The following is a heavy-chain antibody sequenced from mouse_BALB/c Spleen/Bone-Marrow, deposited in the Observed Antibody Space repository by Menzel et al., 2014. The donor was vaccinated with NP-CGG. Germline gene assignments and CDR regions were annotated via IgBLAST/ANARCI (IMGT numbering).Heavy chain of an antibody. J-gene: IGHJ2*01. CDR2: ISSAGIHT. Sequence: VQLKEPGGGLVRPGGSLKLSCTASGFTFTSYAMSWVRQTPEKRLEWVATISSAGIHTYYVDTVKGRFTISRDNAKNTLFLHMSSLRSEDTAMYYCARQDRVYYFDYWGQGTTLTVSS. V-gene: IGHV5-9-3*01. CDR1: GFTFTSYA. CDR3: ARQDRVYYFDY.